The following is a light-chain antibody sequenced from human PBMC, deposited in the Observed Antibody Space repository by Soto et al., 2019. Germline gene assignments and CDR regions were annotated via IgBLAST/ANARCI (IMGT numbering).Light chain of an antibody. V-gene: IGLV1-40*01. CDR2: GNS. CDR3: QSYDSSLSAVV. CDR1: SSNIGADYD. J-gene: IGLJ3*02. Sequence: QAVGTQPPSVSGAPGQRVTISCTGSSSNIGADYDVHWYQQLPGTAPKLLIYGNSNRPSGVPDRFSGSKSGTSASLAITGLQAEDEADYYCQSYDSSLSAVVFGGGTKLTVL.